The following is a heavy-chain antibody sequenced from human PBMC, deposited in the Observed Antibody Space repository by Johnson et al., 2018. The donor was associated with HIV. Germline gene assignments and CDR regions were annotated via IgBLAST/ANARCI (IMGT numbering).Heavy chain of an antibody. CDR3: TTEGDAFDI. CDR2: IKSKTDGGTT. V-gene: IGHV3-15*01. J-gene: IGHJ3*02. CDR1: GFIFNDAW. Sequence: VQLVESGGGVVQPGESLRLSCAASGFIFNDAWMNWVSQAPGKGLEWVGRIKSKTDGGTTDYAAPVKGRFTISRDDSRNMLSLQMNSLKTEDTAVYYCTTEGDAFDIWGQGTMVTVSS.